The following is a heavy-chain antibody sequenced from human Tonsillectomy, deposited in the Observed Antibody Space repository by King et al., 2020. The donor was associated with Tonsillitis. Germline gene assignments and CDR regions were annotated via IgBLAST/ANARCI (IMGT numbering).Heavy chain of an antibody. J-gene: IGHJ4*02. Sequence: VQLQQWGAGLLKPSETLSLTCSVYGGSFSGYYWSWIRQPPGKGLEWIGEINHSGSTNYNPSLKSRVTISVDTSKNQFSLKLRSVTAADTAIYYCMSTGGGWGQGTLVTVSS. V-gene: IGHV4-34*01. CDR1: GGSFSGYY. D-gene: IGHD1-14*01. CDR2: INHSGST. CDR3: MSTGGG.